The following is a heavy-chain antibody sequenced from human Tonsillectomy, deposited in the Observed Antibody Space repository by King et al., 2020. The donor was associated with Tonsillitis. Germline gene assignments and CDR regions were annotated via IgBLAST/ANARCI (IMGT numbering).Heavy chain of an antibody. CDR2: INSDGSFT. D-gene: IGHD6-13*01. CDR1: GFTFSSYW. CDR3: AREGAGTRYFDY. Sequence: EVQLVESGGGLVQPGGSLRLSCAASGFTFSSYWMHWVRQAPGKGLVWVSRINSDGSFTTYADSVKGRFTISRDNANNPLYLQLNSLRAEDTAVYYCAREGAGTRYFDYWGQGTLVTVSS. V-gene: IGHV3-74*03. J-gene: IGHJ4*02.